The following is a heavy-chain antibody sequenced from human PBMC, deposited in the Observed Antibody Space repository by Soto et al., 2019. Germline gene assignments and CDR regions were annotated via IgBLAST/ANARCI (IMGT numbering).Heavy chain of an antibody. CDR1: GFTFSSYW. CDR2: INSDGSST. CDR3: ARGRPAAIRGRGYYGMDG. V-gene: IGHV3-74*01. J-gene: IGHJ6*02. D-gene: IGHD2-2*02. Sequence: EVQLVESGGGLVQPGGSLRLSCAASGFTFSSYWMHWVRQAPGKGLVWVSRINSDGSSTSYADSVKGRFTISRDNAKNTLYLQMNSLRAEDTAVYYCARGRPAAIRGRGYYGMDGWGQGTTVTVSS.